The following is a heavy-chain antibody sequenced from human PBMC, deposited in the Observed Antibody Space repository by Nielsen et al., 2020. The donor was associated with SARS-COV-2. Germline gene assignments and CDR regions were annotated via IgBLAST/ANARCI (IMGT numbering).Heavy chain of an antibody. CDR1: GYRFTSYA. Sequence: ASVKVSCKASGYRFTSYAIHWVRQAPGHGLESMGWINAGNGYTEYSQNFQGRVTITTDTSATTAYMEVRYLKSEDTAVFYCARGGVNGWWDYWGQGTLVTVSS. CDR2: INAGNGYT. D-gene: IGHD6-19*01. V-gene: IGHV1-3*01. J-gene: IGHJ4*02. CDR3: ARGGVNGWWDY.